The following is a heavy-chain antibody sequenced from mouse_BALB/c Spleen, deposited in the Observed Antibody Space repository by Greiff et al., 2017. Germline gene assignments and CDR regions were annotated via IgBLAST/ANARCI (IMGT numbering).Heavy chain of an antibody. CDR1: GFSLTSYG. Sequence: VQLKESGPGLVAPSQSLSITCTVSGFSLTSYGVHWVRQPPGKGLEWLGVIWAGGSTNYNSALMSRLSISKDNSKSQVFLKMNSLQTDDTAMYYCARGAYYRYDGYYYAMDYWGQGTSVTVSS. J-gene: IGHJ4*01. CDR3: ARGAYYRYDGYYYAMDY. D-gene: IGHD2-14*01. CDR2: IWAGGST. V-gene: IGHV2-9*02.